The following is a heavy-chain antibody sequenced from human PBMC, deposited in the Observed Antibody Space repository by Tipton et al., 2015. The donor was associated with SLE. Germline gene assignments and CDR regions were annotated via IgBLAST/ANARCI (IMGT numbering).Heavy chain of an antibody. D-gene: IGHD6-19*01. CDR2: INHSGST. CDR3: ARGVAVADAFDI. Sequence: TLSLTCAVYGGSFSGYYWSWIRQPPGKGLEWIGEINHSGSTNYNPSLKSRVTISVDTSKNQFSLNLTSVTAADTAVYYCARGVAVADAFDIWGQGTMVTVSS. J-gene: IGHJ3*02. CDR1: GGSFSGYY. V-gene: IGHV4-34*01.